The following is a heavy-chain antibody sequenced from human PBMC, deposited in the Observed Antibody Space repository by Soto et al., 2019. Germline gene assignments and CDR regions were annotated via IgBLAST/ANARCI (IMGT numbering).Heavy chain of an antibody. J-gene: IGHJ4*02. CDR3: ARVVAARPLYFDY. CDR2: IYYSGST. Sequence: SETLSLTCTVSGGSISSGDYYWSWIRQPPGKGLEWIGYIYYSGSTYYNPSLKSRVTISVDTSKNQFSLKLSSVTAADTAVYYCARVVAARPLYFDYWGQGTLVTV. CDR1: GGSISSGDYY. V-gene: IGHV4-30-4*01. D-gene: IGHD6-6*01.